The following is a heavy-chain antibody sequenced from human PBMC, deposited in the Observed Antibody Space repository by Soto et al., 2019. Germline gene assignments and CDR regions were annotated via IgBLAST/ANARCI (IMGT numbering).Heavy chain of an antibody. CDR3: VKGRGVEDYYDMDA. D-gene: IGHD1-1*01. CDR1: GFTFDDYA. CDR2: ISWNSGSI. J-gene: IGHJ6*02. Sequence: EVQLVASGGGLVQPGRSLRLSCAAFGFTFDDYAMHWVRQAPGKGLEWVSGISWNSGSIDYAESVKGRFTISSDNAKNSLHLHINSLRDEDTALYYCVKGRGVEDYYDMDAWGQGTTVTVSS. V-gene: IGHV3-9*01.